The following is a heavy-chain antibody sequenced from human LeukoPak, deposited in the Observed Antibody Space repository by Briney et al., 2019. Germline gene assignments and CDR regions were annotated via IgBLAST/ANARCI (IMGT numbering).Heavy chain of an antibody. CDR3: AKDGGYSYGFEFDY. D-gene: IGHD5-18*01. CDR2: ISGSGGST. CDR1: GFTFSSYA. Sequence: GGSLRLSCVASGFTFSSYAMSWVRQAPGKGLEWVSAISGSGGSTYYADSVKGRFTISRDNSKNTLYLQMNSLRAEDTAVYYCAKDGGYSYGFEFDYWGQGTLVTVSS. J-gene: IGHJ4*02. V-gene: IGHV3-23*01.